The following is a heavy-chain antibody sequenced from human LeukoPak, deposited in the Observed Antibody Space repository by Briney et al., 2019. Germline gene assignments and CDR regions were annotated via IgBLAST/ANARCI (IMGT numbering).Heavy chain of an antibody. V-gene: IGHV3-21*01. D-gene: IGHD2/OR15-2a*01. CDR1: GFTFSTYA. Sequence: GVSLRLSCAASGFTFSTYAMNWVRQAPGKGLEWVSSISKTSTYIYYADSVKGRFTISRDNAKKSLYLQMNSLTAEDTAVYYCARAAEYLQDGSDIWGQGTMVTVSS. CDR3: ARAAEYLQDGSDI. CDR2: ISKTSTYI. J-gene: IGHJ3*02.